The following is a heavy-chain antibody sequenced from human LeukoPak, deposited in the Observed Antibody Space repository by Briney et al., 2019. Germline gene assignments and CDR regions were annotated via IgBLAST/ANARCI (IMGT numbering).Heavy chain of an antibody. Sequence: GGSLSLTCAASGFTFSSYRITWVRQAPGKGLEWVANIKQDGSERYYVDSVKGRFTISRDNAKNSLSMQMNSLRAEDTAVYSCARDHSYYGSGFYYNVGSTFFEYWGQGTLVAVSS. V-gene: IGHV3-7*04. CDR3: ARDHSYYGSGFYYNVGSTFFEY. CDR1: GFTFSSYR. J-gene: IGHJ4*02. D-gene: IGHD3-10*01. CDR2: IKQDGSER.